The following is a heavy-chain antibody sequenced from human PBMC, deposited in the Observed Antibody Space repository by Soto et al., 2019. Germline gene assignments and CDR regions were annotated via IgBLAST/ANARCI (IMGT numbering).Heavy chain of an antibody. J-gene: IGHJ5*02. Sequence: PSETLSLTCTVSGGSISSYYWSWIRQPAGKGLEWIGRIYTSGSTNYNPSLKSRVTMSVDTSKNQFSLKLSSVTAADTAVYYCARDFGEGESYYDFWSGYYDGWFDPWGQGTLVTSPQ. D-gene: IGHD3-3*01. CDR1: GGSISSYY. CDR3: ARDFGEGESYYDFWSGYYDGWFDP. CDR2: IYTSGST. V-gene: IGHV4-4*07.